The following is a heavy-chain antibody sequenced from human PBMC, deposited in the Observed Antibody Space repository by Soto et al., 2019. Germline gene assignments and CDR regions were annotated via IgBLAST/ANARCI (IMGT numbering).Heavy chain of an antibody. CDR3: ASGGDLLSH. J-gene: IGHJ4*02. CDR2: ISNSGRII. V-gene: IGHV3-11*01. D-gene: IGHD2-15*01. Sequence: PGGSLRLSCAAPGFAFSDYYMTWIRQAPGKGLEWVSYISNSGRIINYADSVRGRFTISRDNAKNSLYLQMNSLRVEDTAVYYCASGGDLLSHWGQGTLVTVSS. CDR1: GFAFSDYY.